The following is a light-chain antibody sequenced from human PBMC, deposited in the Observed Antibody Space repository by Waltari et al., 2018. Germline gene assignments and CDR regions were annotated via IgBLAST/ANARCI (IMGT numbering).Light chain of an antibody. CDR1: QSVGRT. V-gene: IGKV3-20*01. CDR3: QHYVRLPVT. Sequence: IVLTQSPGTMSLSPGQRSALSCRASQSVGRTLAGYQKRPGQAPRRLIYGASTRATAIPDRFSGSGSGTHFSLTIRRLEPEDCAVYYCQHYVRLPVTFGQGTTVEIK. J-gene: IGKJ1*01. CDR2: GAS.